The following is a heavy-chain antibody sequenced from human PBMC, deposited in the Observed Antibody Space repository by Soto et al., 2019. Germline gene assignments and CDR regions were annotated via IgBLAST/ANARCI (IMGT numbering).Heavy chain of an antibody. CDR1: GGSISSSSYY. D-gene: IGHD3-10*01. Sequence: SETLSLTCTVSGGSISSSSYYWGWIRQPPGKGLEWIGSIYYSGSTYYNPSLKSRVTISVDTSKNQFSLKLSSVTAADTAVYYCARLRRELLWFGELLQGVFDYWGQGTLVTVSS. J-gene: IGHJ4*02. CDR3: ARLRRELLWFGELLQGVFDY. CDR2: IYYSGST. V-gene: IGHV4-39*01.